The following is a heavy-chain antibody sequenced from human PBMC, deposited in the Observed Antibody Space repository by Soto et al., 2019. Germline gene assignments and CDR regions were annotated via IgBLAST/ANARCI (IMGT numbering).Heavy chain of an antibody. CDR3: ARDRGNGYYGQDTWGMDV. V-gene: IGHV3-7*05. CDR1: GFSISRYW. D-gene: IGHD1-26*01. J-gene: IGHJ6*02. Sequence: DVQLVESGGGLVQPGGSLRVSCGASGFSISRYWMSWVRRAPGKGLEWVGNIDQDGTENFYAGSVRGRFTISRDNAMNSLYLQMDSLTAEDTAVYFCARDRGNGYYGQDTWGMDVRGQGTTVTVSS. CDR2: IDQDGTEN.